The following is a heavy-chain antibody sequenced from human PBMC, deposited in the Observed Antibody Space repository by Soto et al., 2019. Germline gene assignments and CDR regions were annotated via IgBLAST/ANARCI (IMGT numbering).Heavy chain of an antibody. D-gene: IGHD3-22*01. CDR3: VRDYYDTSGYPNTFDM. CDR1: GFTLSRHT. CDR2: IGSRTSDI. J-gene: IGHJ3*02. Sequence: PGVSLRLSCAASGFTLSRHTMNWVRQAPGKGLEWVSFIGSRTSDIYYADSVKGRFTISRDNAKNSLYLDLTRLRAEDTAVYFCVRDYYDTSGYPNTFDMWGQGTMVTVSS. V-gene: IGHV3-21*04.